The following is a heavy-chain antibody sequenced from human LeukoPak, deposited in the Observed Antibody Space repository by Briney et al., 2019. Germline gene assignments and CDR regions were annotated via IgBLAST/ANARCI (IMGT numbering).Heavy chain of an antibody. J-gene: IGHJ4*02. Sequence: GGSLRLSCAASGFTFSSYAMSWVRQAPGKGLEWVSAISGSGGSTYYADSVKGRFTISRDNSKNTLYLQMNSLRAEDTAVYYCAKDPNFWSGYYDGFDYWGQGTLVTVSS. CDR3: AKDPNFWSGYYDGFDY. D-gene: IGHD3-3*01. V-gene: IGHV3-23*01. CDR2: ISGSGGST. CDR1: GFTFSSYA.